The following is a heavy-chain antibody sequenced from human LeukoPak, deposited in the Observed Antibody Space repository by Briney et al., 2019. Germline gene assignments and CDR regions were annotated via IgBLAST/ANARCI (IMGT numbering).Heavy chain of an antibody. Sequence: GGSLRLSCAVSGFRLSTYSMKWVRQAPGKGLEWISHITIDLSIIDYADSVKGRFTISRDKAKNSLYLQMNSLRAEDTAVYYCVRDKDWAFDYWGQGTLIAVSS. V-gene: IGHV3-48*01. J-gene: IGHJ4*02. CDR2: ITIDLSII. CDR1: GFRLSTYS. D-gene: IGHD3-9*01. CDR3: VRDKDWAFDY.